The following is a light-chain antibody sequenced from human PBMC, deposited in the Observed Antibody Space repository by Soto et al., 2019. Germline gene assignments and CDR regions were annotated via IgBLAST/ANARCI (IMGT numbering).Light chain of an antibody. Sequence: DIQMTQSPSSVSASVGDRVTISCRASQDIDRWLAWFQHKPGKAPKLLISTASSLQSGVPSRFSGSGSGTDFTLTIASLQFEDFATYYCLQSDTFPYTFVLGTKLEIK. CDR3: LQSDTFPYT. CDR2: TAS. V-gene: IGKV1D-12*01. J-gene: IGKJ2*01. CDR1: QDIDRW.